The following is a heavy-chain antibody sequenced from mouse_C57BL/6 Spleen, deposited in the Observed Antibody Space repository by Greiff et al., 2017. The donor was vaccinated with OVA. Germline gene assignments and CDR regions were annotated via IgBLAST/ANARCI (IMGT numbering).Heavy chain of an antibody. J-gene: IGHJ3*01. CDR1: GYSFTDYN. V-gene: IGHV1-39*01. CDR3: ARSGIYDGYSAWFAY. D-gene: IGHD2-3*01. Sequence: EVKLQESGPELVKPGASVKISCKASGYSFTDYNMNWVKQSNGKSLEWIGVINPNYGTTSYNQKFKGKATLTVDQSSSTAYMQLNSLTSEDSAVYYCARSGIYDGYSAWFAYWGQGTLVTVSA. CDR2: INPNYGTT.